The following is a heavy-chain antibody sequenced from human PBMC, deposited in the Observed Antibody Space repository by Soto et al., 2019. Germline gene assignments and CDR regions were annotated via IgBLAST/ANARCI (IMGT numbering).Heavy chain of an antibody. Sequence: EVQLLESGGGLVQPGGSLRLSCAASEFTFSRYAMSWVRQAPGKGLEWVASISGSGSSTYYADSVKGRITIARDNAKNTLYLQMNSLRAEDTALYYCAKCRNIYETLDYWGQGTLVTVSS. V-gene: IGHV3-23*01. CDR2: ISGSGSST. CDR1: EFTFSRYA. CDR3: AKCRNIYETLDY. J-gene: IGHJ4*02. D-gene: IGHD5-12*01.